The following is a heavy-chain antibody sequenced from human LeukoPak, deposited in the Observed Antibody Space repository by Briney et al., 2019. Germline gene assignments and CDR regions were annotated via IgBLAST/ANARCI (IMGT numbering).Heavy chain of an antibody. J-gene: IGHJ4*02. CDR2: IYSAGNT. Sequence: PGGSLRLSCAASGFTVSSNYTSWVRQAPGKGLEWVSVIYSAGNTYYADSVQGRFTMSRENPENTLYLQMNSLRAEDTAVYYCARAHDRGYYYGFDYWGQGTLVTVSS. D-gene: IGHD3-22*01. V-gene: IGHV3-66*01. CDR1: GFTVSSNY. CDR3: ARAHDRGYYYGFDY.